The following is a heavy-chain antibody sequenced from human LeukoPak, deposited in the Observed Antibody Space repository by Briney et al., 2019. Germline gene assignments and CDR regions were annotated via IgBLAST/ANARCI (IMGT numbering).Heavy chain of an antibody. J-gene: IGHJ4*02. V-gene: IGHV4-38-2*02. CDR2: IYHSGDT. CDR3: ARAAGSGLIDY. D-gene: IGHD6-19*01. CDR1: GYSITSGYY. Sequence: PSETLSLTCIVSGYSITSGYYWGWIRQPPGKGLEWIGSIYHSGDTYYNPSLKSRVTISLDTSKNQFSLNLNSVTAADTALYFCARAAGSGLIDYWGQGILVIVSS.